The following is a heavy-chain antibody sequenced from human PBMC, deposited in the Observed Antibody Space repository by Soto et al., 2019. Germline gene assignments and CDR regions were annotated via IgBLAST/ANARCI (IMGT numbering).Heavy chain of an antibody. D-gene: IGHD1-26*01. CDR3: ARELIVGPAEYFQD. V-gene: IGHV3-7*01. CDR1: GFTFKYDW. CDR2: INDDGSEE. J-gene: IGHJ1*01. Sequence: LRLSCVASGFTFKYDWMSWVRQSPGKGLEWVANINDDGSEEYYLDSVRGRFTISRDNAKNSLFLHMNSLTAEDTAVYFCARELIVGPAEYFQDWGQGTRVTVSS.